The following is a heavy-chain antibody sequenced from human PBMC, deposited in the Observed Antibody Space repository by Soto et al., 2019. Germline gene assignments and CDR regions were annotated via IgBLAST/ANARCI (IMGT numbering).Heavy chain of an antibody. CDR2: IYYSGST. D-gene: IGHD3-10*01. CDR3: AGTGYGSGSYYTYYYYYMDV. CDR1: GGSISSYY. J-gene: IGHJ6*03. V-gene: IGHV4-59*01. Sequence: SETLSLTCTVSGGSISSYYWSWIRQPPGKGLEWIGYIYYSGSTNYNPSLKSRVTISVDTSKNQFSLKLSSVTAADTAVYYCAGTGYGSGSYYTYYYYYMDVWGKGTTVTVSS.